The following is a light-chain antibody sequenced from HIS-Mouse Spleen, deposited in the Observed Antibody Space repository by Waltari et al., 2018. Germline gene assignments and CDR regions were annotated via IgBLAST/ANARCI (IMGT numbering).Light chain of an antibody. CDR1: SRDVGGYHY. V-gene: IGLV2-8*01. CDR2: EVS. Sequence: QSALTQPPSASGSPGQSVTIPCPGTSRDVGGYHYVPWYQQHPGKAPKLMIYEVSNRPSGVPDRFSGSKSGNTASLTVSGLQAEDEADYYCSSYAGSNNLGVFGTGTKVTVL. J-gene: IGLJ1*01. CDR3: SSYAGSNNLGV.